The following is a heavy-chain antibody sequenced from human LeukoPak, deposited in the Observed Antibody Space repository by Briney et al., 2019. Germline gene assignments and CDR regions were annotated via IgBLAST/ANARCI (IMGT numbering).Heavy chain of an antibody. V-gene: IGHV1-8*01. J-gene: IGHJ4*02. CDR1: GYTFNSFD. D-gene: IGHD1-26*01. CDR3: ARGSYTGTYIVDF. Sequence: GASVKVSCKASGYTFNSFDINWVRQATGQGLEWMGWMSPNSGNTGNAQKFQDRVTMTTNTSISTAYMELSSLRSEDTAVYYCARGSYTGTYIVDFWGQGTLVTVSS. CDR2: MSPNSGNT.